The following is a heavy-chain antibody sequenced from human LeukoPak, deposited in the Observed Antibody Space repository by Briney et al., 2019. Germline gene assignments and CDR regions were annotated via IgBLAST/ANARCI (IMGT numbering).Heavy chain of an antibody. J-gene: IGHJ3*02. CDR3: ARANLFWSGYYAFDI. D-gene: IGHD3-3*01. CDR2: IYYSGST. V-gene: IGHV4-59*01. Sequence: PSETLSLTCTVSGGSISSYYWSWIRQPPGKGLEWIGYIYYSGSTNHNPSLKSRVTISVDTSKNQFSLKLSSVTAADTAVYYCARANLFWSGYYAFDIWGQGTMVTVSS. CDR1: GGSISSYY.